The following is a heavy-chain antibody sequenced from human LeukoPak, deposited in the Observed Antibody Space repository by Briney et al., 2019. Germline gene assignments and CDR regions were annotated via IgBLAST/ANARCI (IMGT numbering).Heavy chain of an antibody. CDR3: ARDNVVVPGAWEVRHDY. CDR1: GGSISSGSHY. V-gene: IGHV4-61*02. D-gene: IGHD2-2*01. J-gene: IGHJ4*02. Sequence: SETLSLTCTVSGGSISSGSHYWSWIRQPAGKGLEWIGRIYTSGSTNYNPSLKSRVTISVDTSKNQFSLKLSSVTAADTAVYYCARDNVVVPGAWEVRHDYWGQGTLVTVSS. CDR2: IYTSGST.